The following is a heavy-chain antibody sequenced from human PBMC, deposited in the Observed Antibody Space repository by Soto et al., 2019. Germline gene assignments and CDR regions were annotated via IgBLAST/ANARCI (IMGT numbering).Heavy chain of an antibody. D-gene: IGHD3-3*01. CDR3: ATILGGFVKY. Sequence: QVQLAQSGAEVKKPGSSVKVSCKASGGSFSSYAITWVRQAPGQGLEWMGGIIPISDTAHYAQNFQGRVKTTEDKSTTTAYMELSSLRSENTDLYYCATILGGFVKYWGQGTQVTVSS. CDR2: IIPISDTA. V-gene: IGHV1-69*06. J-gene: IGHJ4*02. CDR1: GGSFSSYA.